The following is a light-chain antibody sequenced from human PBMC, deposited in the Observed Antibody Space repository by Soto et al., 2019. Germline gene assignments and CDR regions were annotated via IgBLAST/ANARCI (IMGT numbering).Light chain of an antibody. Sequence: EIVLTQSPGTLSVSPGERPTLHCTASQSLRSNFLAWYQQKPGQAPRLLIYDASSRAAGIPDRFSGSGSGTDFTLTITRLEPEDFAVYHCQQYDGSPRTFGQGTKVDIK. J-gene: IGKJ1*01. CDR1: QSLRSNF. CDR2: DAS. CDR3: QQYDGSPRT. V-gene: IGKV3-20*01.